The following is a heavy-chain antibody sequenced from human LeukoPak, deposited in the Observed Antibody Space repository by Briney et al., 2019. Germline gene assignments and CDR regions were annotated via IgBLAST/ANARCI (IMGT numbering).Heavy chain of an antibody. J-gene: IGHJ5*02. CDR3: ARDLGQYYDTSDNWFDP. CDR1: GFTFSNYW. Sequence: GGSLRLSCAASGFTFSNYWMHWVRQAPGKGLVWVSRINSDGSNTSYADSVKGRFTISRDNAKNTLNLQMNSLRAEDTAVYYCARDLGQYYDTSDNWFDPWGQGTLVTVSS. D-gene: IGHD3-22*01. CDR2: INSDGSNT. V-gene: IGHV3-74*01.